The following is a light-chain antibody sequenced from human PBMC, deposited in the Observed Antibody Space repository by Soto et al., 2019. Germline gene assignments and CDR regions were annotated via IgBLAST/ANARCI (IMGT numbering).Light chain of an antibody. CDR2: EDN. Sequence: NFMLTQPHSVSESPGKTVTISCTGSSGSIASNYVQWYQQRPGSAPTTVIYEDNQRPSGVPDRFSGSIDSSSNSASLTISGLKTEDEADYYYQSYDSSYHGVFGGGTKLTVL. CDR1: SGSIASNY. J-gene: IGLJ2*01. V-gene: IGLV6-57*02. CDR3: QSYDSSYHGV.